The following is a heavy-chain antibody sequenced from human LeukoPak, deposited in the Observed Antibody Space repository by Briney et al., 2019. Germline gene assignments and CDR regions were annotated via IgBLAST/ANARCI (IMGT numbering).Heavy chain of an antibody. Sequence: PGGSLRLSCAASGFTFSNYWMSWVRQAPGKGLEWVANIKQDGSDIYYVDSVKGRFTISRDNAKNSLYLQMNSLRAEDTAVYYCAKDDEGYYWGQGILVTVSS. CDR1: GFTFSNYW. J-gene: IGHJ4*02. V-gene: IGHV3-7*04. D-gene: IGHD3-3*01. CDR3: AKDDEGYY. CDR2: IKQDGSDI.